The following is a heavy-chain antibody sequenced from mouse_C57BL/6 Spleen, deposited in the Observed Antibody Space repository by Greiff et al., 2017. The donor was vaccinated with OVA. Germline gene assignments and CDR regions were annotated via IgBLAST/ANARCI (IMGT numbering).Heavy chain of an antibody. J-gene: IGHJ1*03. Sequence: VQLQQPGAELVRPGSSVKLSCKASGYTFTSSWMDWVKQRPGQGLEWIGNIYPSDSETHYNQKFKDKATLTVDKSSSTAYMQLSSLTSEDSAVYYCARSGYYYGSSLGYFDVWGTGTTVTVSS. D-gene: IGHD1-1*01. CDR2: IYPSDSET. CDR3: ARSGYYYGSSLGYFDV. CDR1: GYTFTSSW. V-gene: IGHV1-61*01.